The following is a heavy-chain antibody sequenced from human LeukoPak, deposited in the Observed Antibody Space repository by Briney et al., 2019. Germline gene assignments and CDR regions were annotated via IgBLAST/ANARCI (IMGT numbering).Heavy chain of an antibody. D-gene: IGHD1-26*01. CDR1: GFTFSSYA. CDR3: ARVGAGYYFDY. Sequence: GGSLRLSCAASGFTFSSYAMNWVRQAPGKGLEWVSAITGSGGRTYYADSVKGRFTISRDNSKNTLYLQMNSLRAEDAAVYYCARVGAGYYFDYWGQGTLVTVSS. V-gene: IGHV3-23*01. J-gene: IGHJ4*02. CDR2: ITGSGGRT.